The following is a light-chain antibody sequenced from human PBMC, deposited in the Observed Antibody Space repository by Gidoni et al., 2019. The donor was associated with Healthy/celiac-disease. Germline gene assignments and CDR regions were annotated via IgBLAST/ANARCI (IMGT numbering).Light chain of an antibody. CDR1: QSVSSY. CDR3: QQRSNWPT. V-gene: IGKV3-11*01. J-gene: IGKJ4*01. CDR2: DAS. Sequence: IVLTQSPATLSLSPGERATLSCRASQSVSSYLAWYQQKPGQAPRLLIYDASNRATGIPARLSGSGSGTDVTLTISSLEPEDFAVYYCQQRSNWPTFGGGTKVEIK.